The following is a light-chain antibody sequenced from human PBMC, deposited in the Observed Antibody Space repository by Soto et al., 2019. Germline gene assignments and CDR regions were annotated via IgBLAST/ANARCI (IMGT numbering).Light chain of an antibody. V-gene: IGLV1-44*01. CDR3: AAWDGSLNGHV. CDR2: VTD. CDR1: TSNIGENT. J-gene: IGLJ1*01. Sequence: QPVLTQPPSVSGTLGQGVTISCSGSTSNIGENTVGWFQQLPGTAPKVLIYVTDKRPSGVPDRFSGSKSGTSAYLAISGLQSEDEADYYCAAWDGSLNGHVFGTGTKVTVL.